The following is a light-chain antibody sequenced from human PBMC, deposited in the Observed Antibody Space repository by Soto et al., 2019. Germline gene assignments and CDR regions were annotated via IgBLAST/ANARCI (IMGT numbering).Light chain of an antibody. Sequence: EIVMTQSPSTLSVSPGERATLSCRASQSVNSNYLAWYQQKPGQAPRLLIYGISKRATDIPDRFSGSGSGTEFTLTISSLQPEDFAVYYCQQRNSWPPTFTFGQGTRLEIK. J-gene: IGKJ5*01. CDR2: GIS. CDR3: QQRNSWPPTFT. V-gene: IGKV3D-15*01. CDR1: QSVNSN.